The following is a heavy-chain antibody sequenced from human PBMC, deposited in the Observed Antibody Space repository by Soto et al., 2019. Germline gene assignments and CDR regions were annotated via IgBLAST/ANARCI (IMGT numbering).Heavy chain of an antibody. CDR1: GGTFSSYT. CDR3: ARDQSWHDLVWWFDP. D-gene: IGHD1-1*01. Sequence: ASVKVSCKASGGTFSSYTISWVRQAPGQGLEWMGRIIPILGIANYAQKFQGRVTITADKSTSTAYMELNSLTSEDTAVYYCARDQSWHDLVWWFDPWGQGTLVTVSS. V-gene: IGHV1-69*04. CDR2: IIPILGIA. J-gene: IGHJ5*02.